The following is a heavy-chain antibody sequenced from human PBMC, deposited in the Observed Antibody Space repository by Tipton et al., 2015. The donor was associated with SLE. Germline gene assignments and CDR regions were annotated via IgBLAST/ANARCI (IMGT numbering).Heavy chain of an antibody. D-gene: IGHD2-21*01. CDR1: GGSIISYY. J-gene: IGHJ6*02. Sequence: TLSLTCTVSGGSIISYYWSWIRQPPGKGLEWIGYIHYSGVTYYYPSLKSRVTMSVDTSKNQFSLKPNSVTAADTAVYYCARHAEIPVMRYGMDVWGQGTTVSVSS. CDR2: IHYSGVT. V-gene: IGHV4-59*08. CDR3: ARHAEIPVMRYGMDV.